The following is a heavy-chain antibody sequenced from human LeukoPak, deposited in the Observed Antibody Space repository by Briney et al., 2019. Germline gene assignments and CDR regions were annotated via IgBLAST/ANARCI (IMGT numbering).Heavy chain of an antibody. V-gene: IGHV1-18*01. D-gene: IGHD3-10*01. CDR1: GYTITSYG. J-gene: IGHJ4*02. CDR3: ARDRGALWFGELLKDDY. CDR2: ISAYNGNT. Sequence: ASVKVSCKASGYTITSYGISWVRQAPGQGLEWMGWISAYNGNTNYAQKLQGRVTMTTDTSTSTAYMELRSLRSDDTAVYYCARDRGALWFGELLKDDYWGQGTLVTVSS.